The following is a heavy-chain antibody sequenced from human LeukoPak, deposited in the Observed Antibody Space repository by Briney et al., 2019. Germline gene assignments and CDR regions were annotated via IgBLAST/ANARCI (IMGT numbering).Heavy chain of an antibody. CDR1: GFDLSTYE. Sequence: GWSLRLSCPASGFDLSTYEMNWVRQAPGKGLEWIADITISGHTKNYADSVKGRFTISRDKARTSLYLQMNSLRVEDTGVYYSARGDPHADLWGQGTLVTVS. D-gene: IGHD5-24*01. CDR2: ITISGHTK. V-gene: IGHV3-48*03. CDR3: ARGDPHADL. J-gene: IGHJ5*02.